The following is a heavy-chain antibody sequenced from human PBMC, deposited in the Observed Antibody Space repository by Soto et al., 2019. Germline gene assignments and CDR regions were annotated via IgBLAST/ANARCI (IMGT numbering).Heavy chain of an antibody. Sequence: SETRSLPGRVSGGSISSNSYSWGWIRQRPGWGLEWIGSIYYSGSTYYNPSLKSRVTISVDTSKNQFSLKLSSVTAADTAVYYCARHVRLYYYDSSGYCYDYWGQGTLVTVSS. V-gene: IGHV4-39*01. CDR1: GGSISSNSYS. CDR2: IYYSGST. CDR3: ARHVRLYYYDSSGYCYDY. D-gene: IGHD3-22*01. J-gene: IGHJ4*02.